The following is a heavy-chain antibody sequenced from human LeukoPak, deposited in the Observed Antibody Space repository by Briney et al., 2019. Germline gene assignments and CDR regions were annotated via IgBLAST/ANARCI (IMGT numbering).Heavy chain of an antibody. CDR3: AKVNNYDDY. J-gene: IGHJ4*02. CDR2: ISPDGNKE. V-gene: IGHV3-30*18. CDR1: GFTFNIFG. D-gene: IGHD1/OR15-1a*01. Sequence: PGRSLRLSCAASGFTFNIFGIHWVRQAPGKGLEWVAAISPDGNKEYYTESVKGRFTVSRDNSKNMIYLQMNSLRGEDSAVYYCAKVNNYDDYWGQRTLVTVSS.